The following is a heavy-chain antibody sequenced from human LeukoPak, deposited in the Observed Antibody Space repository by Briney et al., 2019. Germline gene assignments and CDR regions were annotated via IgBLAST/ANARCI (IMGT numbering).Heavy chain of an antibody. J-gene: IGHJ4*02. CDR2: IYYSGST. V-gene: IGHV4-34*01. CDR3: ARHIGSSSSWYEQGYYFDY. Sequence: SETLSLTCAVYGGSFSGYYWSWIRQPPGKGLEWIGSIYYSGSTYYNPSLKSRVTISVDTSKNQFSLKLSSVTAADTAVYYCARHIGSSSSWYEQGYYFDYWGQGTLVTVSS. CDR1: GGSFSGYY. D-gene: IGHD6-13*01.